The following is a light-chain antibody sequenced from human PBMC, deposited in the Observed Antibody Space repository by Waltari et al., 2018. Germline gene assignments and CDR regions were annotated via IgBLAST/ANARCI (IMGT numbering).Light chain of an antibody. J-gene: IGKJ1*01. Sequence: IVLTQSPGTLSISPGERATLSCRASQRVSRSLAWYQQKPGHAPKPLIHGASTRATGIPDRFTGSGSGTDFSLTISSLEPEDVAIYYCQHYVRLPATFGQGTKVEIK. CDR2: GAS. CDR3: QHYVRLPAT. V-gene: IGKV3-20*01. CDR1: QRVSRS.